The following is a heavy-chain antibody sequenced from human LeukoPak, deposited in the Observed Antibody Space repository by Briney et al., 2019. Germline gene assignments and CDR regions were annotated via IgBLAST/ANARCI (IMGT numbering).Heavy chain of an antibody. CDR2: IYYSGST. Sequence: SETLSLTCTVSGGSISSYYWSWIRQPPGKGLEWIGYIYYSGSTNYNPSLESRVTISVDTSKNQFSLKLSSVTAADTAVYYCARSEYSSSWALFDYWGQGTLVTVSS. V-gene: IGHV4-59*01. D-gene: IGHD6-13*01. J-gene: IGHJ4*02. CDR3: ARSEYSSSWALFDY. CDR1: GGSISSYY.